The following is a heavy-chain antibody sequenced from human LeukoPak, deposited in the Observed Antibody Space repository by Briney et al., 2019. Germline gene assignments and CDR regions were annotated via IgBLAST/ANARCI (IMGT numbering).Heavy chain of an antibody. J-gene: IGHJ4*02. CDR3: AREESQAYGDYVGCFDY. V-gene: IGHV3-30-3*01. D-gene: IGHD4-17*01. CDR1: GFTFSSYD. Sequence: PGGSLRLSCAASGFTFSSYDMHWVRQAPGKGLEWVAVISYDGSNKYYADSVKGRFTISRDNSKNTLYLQMNSLRAEDTAVYYCAREESQAYGDYVGCFDYWGQGTLVTVSS. CDR2: ISYDGSNK.